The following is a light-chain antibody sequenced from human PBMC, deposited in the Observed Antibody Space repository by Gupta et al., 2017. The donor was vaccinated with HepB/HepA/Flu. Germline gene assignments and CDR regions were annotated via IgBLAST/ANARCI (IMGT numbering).Light chain of an antibody. J-gene: IGKJ4*01. CDR2: RAS. V-gene: IGKV3-15*01. Sequence: IVMPRSPAPLSVSAGERATLSCRASQSVSSNLAWYQQKPGQAPMLLIFRASTMDTGIPARFSGSGSGTEFTLTVSSLQSEDFAVYYCQQYNNWPVTFGGGTKVEIK. CDR3: QQYNNWPVT. CDR1: QSVSSN.